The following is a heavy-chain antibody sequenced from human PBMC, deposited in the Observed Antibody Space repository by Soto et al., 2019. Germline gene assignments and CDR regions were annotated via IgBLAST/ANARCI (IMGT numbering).Heavy chain of an antibody. V-gene: IGHV3-23*01. CDR3: AKDWSGNNCPCLDV. J-gene: IGHJ6*02. D-gene: IGHD3-3*01. CDR2: IGGSGGRSPGRT. CDR1: GFTFRSFA. Sequence: EVQLLESWGVLVQPGGSLRLSCVVSGFTFRSFAMSWVRQAPGEGLEWVSTIGGSGGRSPGRTYYADSVKGRFTISRDDSKNILYLQMNSLGVEDTALYYCAKDWSGNNCPCLDVWGQGTTVTVSS.